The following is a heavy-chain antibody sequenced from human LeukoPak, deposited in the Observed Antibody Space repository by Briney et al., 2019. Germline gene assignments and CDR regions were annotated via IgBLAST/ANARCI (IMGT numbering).Heavy chain of an antibody. J-gene: IGHJ4*02. CDR3: ARHGTISSESYFDY. CDR2: IHNSGRT. D-gene: IGHD1-14*01. CDR1: GGSVSSYY. Sequence: PSETLSLTCGVSGGSVSSYYWSWIRQSPGKGLEWIGYIHNSGRTNYNPSLKSRVTGFVDTSKNQVSLRLSSVTAADTAVYYCARHGTISSESYFDYWGQGALVTVSS. V-gene: IGHV4-59*08.